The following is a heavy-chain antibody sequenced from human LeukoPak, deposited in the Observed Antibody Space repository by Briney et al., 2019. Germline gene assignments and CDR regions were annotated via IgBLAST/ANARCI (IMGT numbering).Heavy chain of an antibody. CDR2: IHHDGSNK. D-gene: IGHD3-10*01. CDR3: ARSITMVRGGWFDP. V-gene: IGHV3-30*02. CDR1: GFTFSSYG. J-gene: IGHJ5*02. Sequence: PGGSLRLSCAASGFTFSSYGMHWVRQAPGKGLDWVAFIHHDGSNKYYADSVKGRFTISRDNSKNTLYLQMNSLRAEDTAVYYCARSITMVRGGWFDPWGQGTLVTVSS.